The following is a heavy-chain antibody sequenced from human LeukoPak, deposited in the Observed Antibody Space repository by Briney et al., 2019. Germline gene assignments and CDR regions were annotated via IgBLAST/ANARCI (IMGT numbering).Heavy chain of an antibody. J-gene: IGHJ4*02. Sequence: GGSLRLSCAASGLTFDDYGMGWVRHAPGKGLEWVTGINWNGGSTVYADSVKGRLTISRDNAKNSLYMQMNSLRVEDTALYYCARVRRELMWYYFDYWGQGTLVTVSS. V-gene: IGHV3-20*04. CDR3: ARVRRELMWYYFDY. CDR2: INWNGGST. D-gene: IGHD2-21*01. CDR1: GLTFDDYG.